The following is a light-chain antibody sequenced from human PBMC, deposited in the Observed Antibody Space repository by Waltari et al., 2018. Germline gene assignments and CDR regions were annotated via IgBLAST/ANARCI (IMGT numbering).Light chain of an antibody. V-gene: IGKV1-39*01. CDR2: DAS. CDR3: QQSYSTPLT. CDR1: QSIRSY. Sequence: DIQMTQSPSSLSASVGDRVTITCRASQSIRSYLNWYQQKPGKAPKLLIYDASNLQSGVPSRFRCSGSWTDFTLTISRLQAEDFATYFCQQSYSTPLTFGGGAKVEIK. J-gene: IGKJ4*01.